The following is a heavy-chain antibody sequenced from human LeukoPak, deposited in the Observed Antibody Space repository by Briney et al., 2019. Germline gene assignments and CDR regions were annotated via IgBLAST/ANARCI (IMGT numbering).Heavy chain of an antibody. J-gene: IGHJ6*03. V-gene: IGHV4-39*07. D-gene: IGHD6-6*01. CDR2: ISYSGTT. Sequence: SETLSLTCTVSGGPISSRPYYWGWVRQPPGKGLEWIGTISYSGTTYYSPSLKSRVTISLDTSKNQFSLKLSSVTAADTAIYYCARDFSSSSTVYYYYYMDVWGKGTTVTVSS. CDR1: GGPISSRPYY. CDR3: ARDFSSSSTVYYYYYMDV.